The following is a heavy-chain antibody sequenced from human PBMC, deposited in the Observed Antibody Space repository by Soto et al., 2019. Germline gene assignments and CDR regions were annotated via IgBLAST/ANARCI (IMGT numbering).Heavy chain of an antibody. CDR2: INAGNGNT. CDR1: GYTFTSYA. Sequence: ASVKVSCKASGYTFTSYAMHWVRQAPGQRLEWMGWINAGNGNTKYSQKFQGRVTITRDTSASTAYMELSSLRSEDTAVYYCARCWGYYYSYSMDVWCKGPMVTVSS. D-gene: IGHD3-16*01. J-gene: IGHJ6*03. V-gene: IGHV1-3*01. CDR3: ARCWGYYYSYSMDV.